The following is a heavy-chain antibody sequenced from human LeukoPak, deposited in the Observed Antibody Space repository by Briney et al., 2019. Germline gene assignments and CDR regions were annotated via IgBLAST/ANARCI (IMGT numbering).Heavy chain of an antibody. CDR3: ARGGSTRADY. CDR2: IHSDGSTT. Sequence: GGSLRLSCAASGFTFSGYWMHWVRQTPGKGLVWVSRIHSDGSTTSYADSVKGRFTISRDNANNTLYLQMNSLRAEDTAVYYCARGGSTRADYWGQGTLVTVSS. V-gene: IGHV3-74*01. J-gene: IGHJ4*02. CDR1: GFTFSGYW. D-gene: IGHD6-13*01.